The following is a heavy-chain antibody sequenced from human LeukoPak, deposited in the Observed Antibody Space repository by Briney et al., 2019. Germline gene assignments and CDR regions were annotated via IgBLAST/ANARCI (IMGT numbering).Heavy chain of an antibody. J-gene: IGHJ4*02. Sequence: GGSLRLSCAASGFTFSSYWMSWVRQAPGKGLEWVANIKQDGSDKYYLTSVRGRFTISRDNAKNSLFLQMNSLRVEDTAVYYCARGGGHLDCWGQGTLVTVSS. V-gene: IGHV3-7*03. CDR2: IKQDGSDK. D-gene: IGHD4-23*01. CDR1: GFTFSSYW. CDR3: ARGGGHLDC.